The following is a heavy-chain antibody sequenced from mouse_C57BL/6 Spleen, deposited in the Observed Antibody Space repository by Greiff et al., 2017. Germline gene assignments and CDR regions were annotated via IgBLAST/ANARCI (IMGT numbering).Heavy chain of an antibody. CDR1: GYAFTNYL. D-gene: IGHD1-1*01. Sequence: VQLQQSGAELVRPGTSVKVSCKASGYAFTNYLIEWVKQRPGQGLEWIGVINPGSGGTNYNEKFKGKATLTADKSPSTAYMQLSSLTSEDSAVYFCARGSTVVATGAMDYWGQGTSVTVSS. V-gene: IGHV1-54*01. CDR2: INPGSGGT. CDR3: ARGSTVVATGAMDY. J-gene: IGHJ4*01.